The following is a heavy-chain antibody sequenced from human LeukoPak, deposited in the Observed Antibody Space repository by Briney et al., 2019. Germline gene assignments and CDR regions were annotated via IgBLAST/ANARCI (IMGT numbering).Heavy chain of an antibody. J-gene: IGHJ3*02. CDR3: ARDFRPHSYYDFWSVQGGAFDI. Sequence: GGSLRLSCAASGFTFSSYGMPWVRQAPGKGLEWVAVIWYDGSNKYYADSVKGRFTISRDNSKNTLYLQMNSLRAEDTAVYYCARDFRPHSYYDFWSVQGGAFDIWGQGTMVTVSS. CDR2: IWYDGSNK. CDR1: GFTFSSYG. D-gene: IGHD3-3*01. V-gene: IGHV3-33*01.